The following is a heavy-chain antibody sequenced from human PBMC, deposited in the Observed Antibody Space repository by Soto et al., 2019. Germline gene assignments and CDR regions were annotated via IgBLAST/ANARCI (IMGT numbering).Heavy chain of an antibody. J-gene: IGHJ5*02. D-gene: IGHD3-16*01. CDR1: GGSVSNDNFY. CDR2: AHSSGIT. CDR3: ARGLTMGQLPTHFDL. Sequence: PSETLSLTCTVSGGSVSNDNFYWSWIRQRPGKGLEWIGYAHSSGITNYNPSLKRRVTISVDTSRNQFSLRLSSVTAADTAVYYCARGLTMGQLPTHFDLWGQGTLVTVSS. V-gene: IGHV4-61*01.